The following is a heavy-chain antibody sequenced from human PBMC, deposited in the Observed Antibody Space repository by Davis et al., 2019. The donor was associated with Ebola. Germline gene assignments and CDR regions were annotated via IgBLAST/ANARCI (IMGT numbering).Heavy chain of an antibody. D-gene: IGHD5-24*01. CDR1: GVTFDNYG. CDR3: ATKVGGAYNYWAPTFDY. Sequence: SVKVSCKASGVTFDNYGINWVRQAPGQGYQWLGRIIPMIGSTNYAQKFQGRVTMTADKSTNTAYMELSSLTSDDTATYYCATKVGGAYNYWAPTFDYWGHGTLVTVSA. J-gene: IGHJ4*01. V-gene: IGHV1-69*04. CDR2: IIPMIGST.